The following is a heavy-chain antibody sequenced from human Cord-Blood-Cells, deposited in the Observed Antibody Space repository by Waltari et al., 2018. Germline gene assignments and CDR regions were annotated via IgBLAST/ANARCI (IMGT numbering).Heavy chain of an antibody. CDR3: ARQGLYYDILTGYYPFDY. D-gene: IGHD3-9*01. V-gene: IGHV4-39*01. Sequence: QLQMQESGPGLVKPSETLSLTCTVSGGSIRSSSYYWGWIRQPPGQGLELIGSIYYSGSIYYNPSLKSRVTISVDTSKNQFSLKLSSVTAADTAVYYCARQGLYYDILTGYYPFDYWGQGTLVTVSS. J-gene: IGHJ4*02. CDR1: GGSIRSSSYY. CDR2: IYYSGSI.